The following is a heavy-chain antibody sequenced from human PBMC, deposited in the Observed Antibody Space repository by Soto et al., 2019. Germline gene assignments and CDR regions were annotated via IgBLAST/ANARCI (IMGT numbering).Heavy chain of an antibody. CDR1: GYTFTGYY. CDR2: INPNSGGT. J-gene: IGHJ3*02. Sequence: ASVKLSCKASGYTFTGYYMHWVRQAPGQGLEWMGWINPNSGGTNYAQKFQGRVTMSRDTSISTAYMELSRLRSDDTAVYYCARDRRLYYYDSSGSTPLDALDIWGQGTMVTVSS. V-gene: IGHV1-2*02. D-gene: IGHD3-22*01. CDR3: ARDRRLYYYDSSGSTPLDALDI.